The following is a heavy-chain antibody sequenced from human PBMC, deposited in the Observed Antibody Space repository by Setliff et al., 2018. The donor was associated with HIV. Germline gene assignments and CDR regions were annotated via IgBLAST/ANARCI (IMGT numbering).Heavy chain of an antibody. CDR1: GFTFSKAW. J-gene: IGHJ4*02. V-gene: IGHV1-3*03. CDR2: INTGNGDT. D-gene: IGHD3-10*01. Sequence: ASVKVSCAASGFTFSKAWMTWVRQAPGQRLEWVGWINTGNGDTKYSQDFQGRVTISRDTSASTAHMELSSLRSEDMAVYYCARSQINLVRGVVHYFDYWGQGTLVTVSS. CDR3: ARSQINLVRGVVHYFDY.